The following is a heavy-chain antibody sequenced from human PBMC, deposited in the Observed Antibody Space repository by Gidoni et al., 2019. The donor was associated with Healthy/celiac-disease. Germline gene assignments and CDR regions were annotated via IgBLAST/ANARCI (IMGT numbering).Heavy chain of an antibody. CDR3: ARAAWSSAYYYRGYYFDY. Sequence: EVQLVESGGGLVQPGGSLRLSCAASGFTVSSNYMSWVRQAPGKGLEWVSVIYSGGSTYYADSVKGRFTISRDNSKNTLYLQMNSLRAEDTAVYYCARAAWSSAYYYRGYYFDYWGQGTLVTVSS. CDR2: IYSGGST. J-gene: IGHJ4*02. V-gene: IGHV3-66*02. D-gene: IGHD3-22*01. CDR1: GFTVSSNY.